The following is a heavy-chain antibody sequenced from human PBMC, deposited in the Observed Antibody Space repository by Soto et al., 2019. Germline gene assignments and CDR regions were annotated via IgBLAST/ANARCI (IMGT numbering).Heavy chain of an antibody. CDR2: MNPNSGNT. D-gene: IGHD3-3*01. CDR3: ARGFWSRYYVGSYYYYCRDG. Sequence: DSVKVSCKASGYTFTSYDINWVRQATGQGLEWMGWMNPNSGNTCYAQKFQGRVTMTRNTSISTAYMELSSLRSEDTAVYYCARGFWSRYYVGSYYYYCRDGWGQGTTITV. J-gene: IGHJ6*02. V-gene: IGHV1-8*01. CDR1: GYTFTSYD.